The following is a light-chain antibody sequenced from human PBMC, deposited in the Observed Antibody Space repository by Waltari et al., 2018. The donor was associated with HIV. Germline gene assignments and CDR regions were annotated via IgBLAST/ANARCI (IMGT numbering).Light chain of an antibody. J-gene: IGKJ1*01. CDR1: QRISSY. CDR3: QQSYSTPRT. CDR2: AAS. V-gene: IGKV1-39*01. Sequence: DIQMTQSPSSLSASVGDRVTITCRASQRISSYLNWYQQRPGKAPKLLIHAASSLQSGVPSRFSGSGSGTDFTLTISSLQPEDSATYYCQQSYSTPRTFGQGTKVEIK.